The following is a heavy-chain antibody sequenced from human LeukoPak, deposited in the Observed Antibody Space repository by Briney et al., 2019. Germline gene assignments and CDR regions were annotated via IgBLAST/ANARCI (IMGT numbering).Heavy chain of an antibody. CDR1: GFTFSSYW. V-gene: IGHV3-7*01. D-gene: IGHD3-16*02. CDR3: ARDVGDYDYVWGSYRPNYFDY. Sequence: PGGSLRLSCAASGFTFSSYWMSWVRQAPGKGLEWVANIKQDGSEKYYVDSVKGRFTISRDNAKNSLYLQMNSLRAEDTAVYYCARDVGDYDYVWGSYRPNYFDYWGQGTLVTVSS. CDR2: IKQDGSEK. J-gene: IGHJ4*02.